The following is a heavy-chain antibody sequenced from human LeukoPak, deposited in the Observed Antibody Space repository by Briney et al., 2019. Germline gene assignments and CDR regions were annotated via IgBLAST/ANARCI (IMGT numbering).Heavy chain of an antibody. CDR2: IYYSGST. J-gene: IGHJ5*02. Sequence: LETLSLTCTVSGGSISSSSYYWGWIRQPPGKGLEWIGSIYYSGSTYYNPSLKSRVTISVDTSKNQFSLKLSSVTAADTAVYYCAREKRITMVRGENWFDPWGQGTLVTVSS. CDR3: AREKRITMVRGENWFDP. V-gene: IGHV4-39*07. D-gene: IGHD3-10*01. CDR1: GGSISSSSYY.